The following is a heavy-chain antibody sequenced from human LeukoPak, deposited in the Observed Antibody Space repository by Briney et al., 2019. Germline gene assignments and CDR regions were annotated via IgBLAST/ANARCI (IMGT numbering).Heavy chain of an antibody. J-gene: IGHJ4*02. Sequence: SETLSLTCTVSGGSISSYYWSWIRQPPGKGLEWIGYFYYSGSTNYNPSLKSRVTISVDTSENQFSLKLSSVTAADTAVYYCARLRRISYFDYWGQGTLVTVSS. CDR1: GGSISSYY. CDR3: ARLRRISYFDY. CDR2: FYYSGST. D-gene: IGHD3-3*02. V-gene: IGHV4-59*12.